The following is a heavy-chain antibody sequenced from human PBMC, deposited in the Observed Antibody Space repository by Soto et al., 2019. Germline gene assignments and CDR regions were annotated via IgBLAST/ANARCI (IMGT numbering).Heavy chain of an antibody. D-gene: IGHD6-13*01. V-gene: IGHV4-38-2*02. CDR2: IYHSGTT. Sequence: NLSETLSLTCNVSGFSISSGFYWGWVRQPPGKGLEWIGAIYHSGTTYFNPSLKSRVTMTIDTSKNQFSLSLASVAAADTAMYYCARGMNPQDYWGQGTLVTVSS. CDR3: ARGMNPQDY. CDR1: GFSISSGFY. J-gene: IGHJ4*02.